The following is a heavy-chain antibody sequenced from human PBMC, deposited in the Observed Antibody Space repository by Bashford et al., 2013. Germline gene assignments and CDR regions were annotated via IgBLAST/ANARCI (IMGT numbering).Heavy chain of an antibody. V-gene: IGHV4-39*01. CDR3: GRTVRSDYYDDAFDI. CDR2: TYYSGNT. D-gene: IGHD3-22*01. CDR1: GGSMTDSPYY. Sequence: SETLSLTCSVSGGSMTDSPYYWGWVRQSPGKGLEWIGSTYYSGNTHYNPSLKSRVTISVEASKNQFSLELRSVTATDTAVYYCGRTVRSDYYDDAFDIWGPGTMVTVSS. J-gene: IGHJ3*02.